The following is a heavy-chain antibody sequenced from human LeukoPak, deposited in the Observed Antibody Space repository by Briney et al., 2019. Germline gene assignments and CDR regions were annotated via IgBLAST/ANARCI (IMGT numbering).Heavy chain of an antibody. V-gene: IGHV3-74*01. CDR1: GFSLSSYW. CDR3: ARGSYYFDY. J-gene: IGHJ4*02. Sequence: GGSLRLSCAASGFSLSSYWMHWVRQVPGKGLVWVSRINSDGSSTSYADSVKGRCSISRDNAKNTLYLQMNSLRAEDTAVYFRARGSYYFDYWGQGTLVTVSS. CDR2: INSDGSST. D-gene: IGHD1-26*01.